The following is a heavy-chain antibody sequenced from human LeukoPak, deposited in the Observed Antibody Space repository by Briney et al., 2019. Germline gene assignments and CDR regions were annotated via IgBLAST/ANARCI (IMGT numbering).Heavy chain of an antibody. J-gene: IGHJ4*02. CDR3: ARDDGSSVYSFRFEY. D-gene: IGHD3-22*01. V-gene: IGHV3-74*01. CDR1: GLTLSNYW. Sequence: GGSLRLSCAASGLTLSNYWMHWVRQAPGKGLVWVSRMNNDGSGTTYADSVRGRFTISRDNAKNTLYLQMNSLRAEDTAVYYCARDDGSSVYSFRFEYWGRGPLVTVSS. CDR2: MNNDGSGT.